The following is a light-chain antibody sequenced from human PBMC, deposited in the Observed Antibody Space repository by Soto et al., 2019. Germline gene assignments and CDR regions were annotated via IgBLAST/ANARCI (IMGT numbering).Light chain of an antibody. Sequence: EIVMTQSPATLSVSPGERASLSCRASQSVGSNLAWYQQTAGQAPRLLIYGASTRATGIPARFSGSGSGTEFTLTISILQSEDFAVYSCQQYTNWPYTFGQGTKLEIK. CDR2: GAS. V-gene: IGKV3-15*01. J-gene: IGKJ2*01. CDR1: QSVGSN. CDR3: QQYTNWPYT.